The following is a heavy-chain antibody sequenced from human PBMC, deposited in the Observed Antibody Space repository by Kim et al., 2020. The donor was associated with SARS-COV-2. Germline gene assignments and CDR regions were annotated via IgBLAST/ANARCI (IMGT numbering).Heavy chain of an antibody. CDR2: ISSSSSNTV. J-gene: IGHJ6*02. CDR3: ARCPLSMTMVRGMITTTLFYSYNMDA. Sequence: GGSLRLSCTVSGFNFNSYSMNWVRQAPGKGLEWVSYISSSSSNTVYYAGSVRGRFTISRDNAKNSLFLQMNSLRDEDTAVYYCARCPLSMTMVRGMITTTLFYSYNMDAWGQGTTVTVSS. CDR1: GFNFNSYS. D-gene: IGHD3-10*01. V-gene: IGHV3-48*02.